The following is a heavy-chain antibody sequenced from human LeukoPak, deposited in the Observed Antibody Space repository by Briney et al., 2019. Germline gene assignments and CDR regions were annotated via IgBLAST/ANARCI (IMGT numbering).Heavy chain of an antibody. CDR2: ISSSSSYI. V-gene: IGHV3-21*01. CDR1: GLTVSSNY. CDR3: ARGSGYDAPMPKLSDH. Sequence: PGGSLRLSYAASGLTVSSNYMSWVRQAPGKGLEWVSSISSSSSYIYYADSVKGRFTISRDNAKNSLYLQMNSLRAEDTAVYYCARGSGYDAPMPKLSDHWGQGTLVTVSS. J-gene: IGHJ4*02. D-gene: IGHD5-12*01.